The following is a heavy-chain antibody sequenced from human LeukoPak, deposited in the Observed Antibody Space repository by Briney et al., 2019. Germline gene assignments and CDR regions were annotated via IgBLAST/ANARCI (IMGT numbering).Heavy chain of an antibody. J-gene: IGHJ6*03. CDR1: GGSFSGYY. CDR3: ARTGSYHLTLYYYYYMDV. CDR2: INHSGST. V-gene: IGHV4-34*01. D-gene: IGHD1-26*01. Sequence: SETLSLTCAVYGGSFSGYYWSWIRQPPGKGLEWIGEINHSGSTNYNPSLKSRVTISVDTSKNQFSLKLSSVTAADTAVYYCARTGSYHLTLYYYYYMDVWGKGTTVTVSS.